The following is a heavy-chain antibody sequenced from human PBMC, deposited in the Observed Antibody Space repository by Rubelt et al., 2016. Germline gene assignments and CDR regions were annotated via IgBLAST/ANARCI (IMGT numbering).Heavy chain of an antibody. Sequence: QVQLQESGPGLVKPSETLSLTCTVSGGSISSYYWSWIRQPPGKGLEWIGYIYYSGSTNYNPSLKSRVTISVDTSKNQFSLKLSSVTAADTAVYYCARLSSFCGGGACYSWAFDIWGLGTMVTVS. J-gene: IGHJ3*02. CDR3: ARLSSFCGGGACYSWAFDI. V-gene: IGHV4-59*01. CDR2: IYYSGST. D-gene: IGHD2-21*02. CDR1: GGSISSYY.